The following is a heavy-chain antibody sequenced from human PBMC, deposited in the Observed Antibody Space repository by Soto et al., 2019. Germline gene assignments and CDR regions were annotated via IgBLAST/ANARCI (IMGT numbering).Heavy chain of an antibody. J-gene: IGHJ5*02. D-gene: IGHD3-16*02. CDR2: ISAYNGNT. Sequence: ASVKVSCKASGYTFTSYGISWLRQAPGQGLEWMGWISAYNGNTNYAQKLQGRVTMTTDTSTSTAYMELRSLRSDDTAVYYCARERLSYNWFDPWGQGALVTVSS. V-gene: IGHV1-18*01. CDR3: ARERLSYNWFDP. CDR1: GYTFTSYG.